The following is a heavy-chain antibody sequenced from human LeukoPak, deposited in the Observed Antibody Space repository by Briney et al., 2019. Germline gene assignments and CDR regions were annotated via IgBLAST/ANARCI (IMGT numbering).Heavy chain of an antibody. CDR2: IDPSGST. Sequence: SETLSLTCTVSGGSINSYYWSWIRQSAGEGLEWIGRIDPSGSTNYNPSLRSRVTISLDRSKNQFSLKVTSVTAADTGVYYCARDPKRTNSFDPWGQGTLITVSS. J-gene: IGHJ5*02. CDR3: ARDPKRTNSFDP. V-gene: IGHV4-4*07. CDR1: GGSINSYY. D-gene: IGHD4-23*01.